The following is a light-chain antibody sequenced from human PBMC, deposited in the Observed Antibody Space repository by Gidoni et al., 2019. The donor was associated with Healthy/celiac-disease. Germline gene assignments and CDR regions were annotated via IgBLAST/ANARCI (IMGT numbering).Light chain of an antibody. CDR1: QSVSSSY. CDR3: QQYGSSPWT. J-gene: IGKJ1*01. Sequence: EIVLTPSPGTLSLSPGERATLSCSASQSVSSSYLAWYQQKPGQAPRLLIYGASSRATGIPDRFSGSGSGTDFTLTISSLEPEDFAVYYCQQYGSSPWTFXQXTKVEIK. CDR2: GAS. V-gene: IGKV3-20*01.